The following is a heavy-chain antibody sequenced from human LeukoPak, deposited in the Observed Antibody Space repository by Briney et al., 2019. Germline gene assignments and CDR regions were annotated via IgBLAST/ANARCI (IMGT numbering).Heavy chain of an antibody. CDR3: VKPGRIAPRPPYYFDN. J-gene: IGHJ4*02. V-gene: IGHV3-23*01. CDR1: GFTFSNYA. CDR2: ITGGGGAS. Sequence: GGSLRLSCAASGFTFSNYATNWVRQAPGKGLEWVSAITGGGGASSYADSVKGRFTISRDNSKNTLYLQMNSLRDEDTAADYCVKPGRIAPRPPYYFDNWGRGTLVTVSS. D-gene: IGHD6-6*01.